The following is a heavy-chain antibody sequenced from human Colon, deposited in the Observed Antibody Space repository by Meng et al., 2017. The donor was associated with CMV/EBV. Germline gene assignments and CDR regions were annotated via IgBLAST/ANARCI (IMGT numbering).Heavy chain of an antibody. CDR1: TF. Sequence: TFWSCLRQSPGTRLERIAEVSHSGRANYIPSLQNRVTISIDKTNNHFSLNLNSVTAADTGAYFCARSMGWWSLDRWGQGALVTVSS. D-gene: IGHD2-15*01. CDR2: VSHSGRA. V-gene: IGHV4-4*01. CDR3: ARSMGWWSLDR. J-gene: IGHJ5*02.